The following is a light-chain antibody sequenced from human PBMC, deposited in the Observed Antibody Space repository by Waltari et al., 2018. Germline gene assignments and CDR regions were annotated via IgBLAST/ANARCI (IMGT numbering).Light chain of an antibody. CDR2: VNSDGSH. V-gene: IGLV4-69*01. Sequence: QLVLTQSPSASASLGASVKLTCTLSSWHSRYTTASHQQQPEKGPRYLMKVNSDGSHSKGDGIPDRFSGSSSGAERYLTISSLQSEDEADYYCQTWGTGIHVVFGGGTKLTVL. CDR3: QTWGTGIHVV. CDR1: SWHSRYT. J-gene: IGLJ2*01.